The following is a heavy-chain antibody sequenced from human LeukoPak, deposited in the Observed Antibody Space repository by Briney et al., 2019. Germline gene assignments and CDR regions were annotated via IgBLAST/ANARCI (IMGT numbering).Heavy chain of an antibody. CDR1: GGSISSHY. CDR3: ARMVGNWFDP. J-gene: IGHJ5*02. Sequence: SETLSLTCTVSGGSISSHYWSWIRQPPGKGLEWIGYIYYSGRTNYNPSLKSRVTISVDTSKNQFSLKLSSVTAADTAVYYCARMVGNWFDPWGQETLVTVSS. CDR2: IYYSGRT. V-gene: IGHV4-59*11. D-gene: IGHD2-15*01.